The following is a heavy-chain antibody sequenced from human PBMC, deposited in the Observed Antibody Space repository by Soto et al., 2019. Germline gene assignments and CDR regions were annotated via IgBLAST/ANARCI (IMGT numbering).Heavy chain of an antibody. D-gene: IGHD3-22*01. CDR3: ARGELRDYYDSSGYGGRYNWFDP. V-gene: IGHV4-59*01. Sequence: SETLSLTCTVSGGSISSYYWSWIRQPPGKGLEWIGYIYYSGSTNYNPSLKSRVTISVDTSKNQFSLKLSSVTAADTAVYYCARGELRDYYDSSGYGGRYNWFDPWGQGTLVTVSS. J-gene: IGHJ5*02. CDR1: GGSISSYY. CDR2: IYYSGST.